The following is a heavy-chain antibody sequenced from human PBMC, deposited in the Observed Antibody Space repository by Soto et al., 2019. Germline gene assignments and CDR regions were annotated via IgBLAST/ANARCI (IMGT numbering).Heavy chain of an antibody. V-gene: IGHV3-21*01. CDR3: ARHESSNIYGMHV. CDR2: ISSSSFSI. J-gene: IGHJ6*02. D-gene: IGHD6-6*01. CDR1: GFTFRSYS. Sequence: GGSLRLSCAASGFTFRSYSMNWVRQAPGKGLEWVSSISSSSFSINYADSVKGRLSISRDNDQNSLHLQMNKLRDEDTAAHYRARHESSNIYGMHVWGQGTTVTVSS.